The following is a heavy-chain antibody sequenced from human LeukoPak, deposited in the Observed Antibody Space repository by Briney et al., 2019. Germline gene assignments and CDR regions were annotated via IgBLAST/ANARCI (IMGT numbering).Heavy chain of an antibody. J-gene: IGHJ4*02. D-gene: IGHD6-6*01. Sequence: GGSLRLSCVASAFAFSSNWMSWVRQAPGKGLEWVASIKEDGSETYYVDSVKGRFTISRDNAKNSLYLQMNSLRAEDTAVYYCARSYSSSRGTFDYWGQGTLVTVSS. CDR3: ARSYSSSRGTFDY. V-gene: IGHV3-7*04. CDR2: IKEDGSET. CDR1: AFAFSSNW.